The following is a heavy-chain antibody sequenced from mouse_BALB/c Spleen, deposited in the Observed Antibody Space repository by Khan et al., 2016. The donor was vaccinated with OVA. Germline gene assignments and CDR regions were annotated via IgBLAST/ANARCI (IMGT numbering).Heavy chain of an antibody. CDR3: ARGNYYGSNSWFGY. J-gene: IGHJ3*01. V-gene: IGHV1-9*01. CDR2: ILPGSGST. D-gene: IGHD1-1*01. CDR1: GYTFSSYW. Sequence: VQLQESGAELMKPGASVKISCKATGYTFSSYWIEWVKQRPGHGLEWIGEILPGSGSTNYNEKFKDKVTFTADTSSNTAYMQLSSLTSEDSAVYCCARGNYYGSNSWFGYWGQGTLVTVSA.